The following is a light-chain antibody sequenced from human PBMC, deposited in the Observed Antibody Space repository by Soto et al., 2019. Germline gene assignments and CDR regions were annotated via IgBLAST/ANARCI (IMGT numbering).Light chain of an antibody. Sequence: DTQMTQSPSYLSASVGDRISITFRASQTASNYVNWYQQKPGKAPTLLISATSTLQSGVPSRFRGSGSGTDFTLTITSLQPEDFATYYCQQFNSYPITFGQGTRLEIK. CDR3: QQFNSYPIT. CDR1: QTASNY. J-gene: IGKJ5*01. V-gene: IGKV1-9*01. CDR2: ATS.